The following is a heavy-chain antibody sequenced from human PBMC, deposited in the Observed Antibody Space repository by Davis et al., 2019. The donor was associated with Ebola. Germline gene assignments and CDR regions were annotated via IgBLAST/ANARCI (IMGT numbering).Heavy chain of an antibody. D-gene: IGHD3-10*01. V-gene: IGHV1-3*01. CDR3: ATTKPLVLLWFRELEK. CDR2: INAGNGDT. CDR1: GYTFTNYA. Sequence: AASVKVSCKTSGYTFTNYAIHWVRQAPGQRLEWMGWINAGNGDTKYSQKFQGRVTMTEDTSTDTAYMELSSLRSEDTAVYYCATTKPLVLLWFRELEKWGQGTLVTVSS. J-gene: IGHJ4*02.